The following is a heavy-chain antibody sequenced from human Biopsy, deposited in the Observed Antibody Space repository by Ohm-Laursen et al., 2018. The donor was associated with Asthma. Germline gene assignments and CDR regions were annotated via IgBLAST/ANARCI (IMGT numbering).Heavy chain of an antibody. Sequence: SLRLSCIASGFMFRSFGMHWVRQAPGKGLEWVAVISYDGNHKFYEDSVKGRFTISRDNSKNTQYLQMNSLRTEDTAVYYCAKRRGYSGHDNDYWGQGTLVIVSS. CDR2: ISYDGNHK. D-gene: IGHD5-12*01. J-gene: IGHJ4*02. CDR1: GFMFRSFG. CDR3: AKRRGYSGHDNDY. V-gene: IGHV3-30*18.